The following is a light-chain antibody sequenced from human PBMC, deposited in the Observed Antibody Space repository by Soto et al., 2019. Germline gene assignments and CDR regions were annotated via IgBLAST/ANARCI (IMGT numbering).Light chain of an antibody. CDR2: GAS. J-gene: IGKJ1*01. CDR1: QSVSSSY. V-gene: IGKV3-20*01. CDR3: QHYNSYSEA. Sequence: EIVLTHSPATLSLSPWEIATLSCRASQSVSSSYLAWYQQKPGQAPRLLIYGASSRATGIPDRFSGSGSGTEFTLTISSLQPDDFATYYCQHYNSYSEAFGQGTKVDIK.